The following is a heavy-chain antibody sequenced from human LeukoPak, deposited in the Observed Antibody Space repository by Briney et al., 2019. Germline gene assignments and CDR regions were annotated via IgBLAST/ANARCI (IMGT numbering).Heavy chain of an antibody. J-gene: IGHJ4*02. CDR3: AKVGDSSGYYYRTYFDY. CDR2: ISGSGGST. V-gene: IGHV3-23*01. CDR1: GFTFSSYA. D-gene: IGHD3-22*01. Sequence: GSLRLSCAASGFTFSSYAMSWVRQAPGKGLEWVSVISGSGGSTYYADSVKGRFTISRDNSKDTLYLQMNSLRGEDTAVYYCAKVGDSSGYYYRTYFDYWGQGTLVTVSS.